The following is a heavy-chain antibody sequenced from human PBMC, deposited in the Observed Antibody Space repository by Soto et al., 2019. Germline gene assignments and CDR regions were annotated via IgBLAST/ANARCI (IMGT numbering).Heavy chain of an antibody. D-gene: IGHD2-15*01. Sequence: QVQLVQSGAEVKNPGASVKVSCKASGYTFISYYMHWVRQAPGQGLEWMGMINPSGGRTMYSQQCQGSVTRTGDTSTTTIYMELSSLTTEDTAMYYCTRAAPSGNGRRVDVWGQGTSVTVSS. V-gene: IGHV1-46*01. CDR1: GYTFISYY. J-gene: IGHJ6*02. CDR2: INPSGGRT. CDR3: TRAAPSGNGRRVDV.